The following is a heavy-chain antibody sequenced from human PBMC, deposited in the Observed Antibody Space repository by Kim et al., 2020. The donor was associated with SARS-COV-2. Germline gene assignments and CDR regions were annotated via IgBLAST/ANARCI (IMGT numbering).Heavy chain of an antibody. J-gene: IGHJ4*02. CDR1: GGSISSSSYY. Sequence: SETLSLTCTVSGGSISSSSYYWGWIRQPPGKGLEWIGSIYYSGSTYYNPSLKSRVTISVDTSKNQFSLKLSSVTAADTAVYYCARERITMVRGVIINPSFDYWGQGTLVTVSS. D-gene: IGHD3-10*01. CDR2: IYYSGST. CDR3: ARERITMVRGVIINPSFDY. V-gene: IGHV4-39*02.